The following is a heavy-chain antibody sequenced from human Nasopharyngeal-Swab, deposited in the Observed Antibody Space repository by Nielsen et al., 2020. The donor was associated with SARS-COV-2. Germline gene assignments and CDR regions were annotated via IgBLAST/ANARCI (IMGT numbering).Heavy chain of an antibody. V-gene: IGHV3-23*01. CDR1: GFTFSSYA. D-gene: IGHD3-22*01. CDR3: AKDRYYYDSSGYSPPQIDY. CDR2: ISGSGGST. Sequence: GESLKISCAASGFTFSSYAMSWVRQAPGKGLEWVSAISGSGGSTYYADSVKGRFTISRANSKNTLYLQMNSLRAEDTAVYYCAKDRYYYDSSGYSPPQIDYWGQGTLVTVSS. J-gene: IGHJ4*02.